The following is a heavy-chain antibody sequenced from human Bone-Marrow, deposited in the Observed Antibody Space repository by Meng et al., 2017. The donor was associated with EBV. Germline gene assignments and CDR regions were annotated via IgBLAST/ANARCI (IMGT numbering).Heavy chain of an antibody. V-gene: IGHV4-39*01. J-gene: IGHJ5*02. CDR1: GDSISSFYY. CDR2: VHYTGST. CDR3: ARPFPSWQSPRLDPFGA. D-gene: IGHD6-19*01. Sequence: QLRGPGPGQVKPSGTPSPTCTVSGDSISSFYYWGWIRQPPGRGLEWIGSVHYTGSTYYSPSLKSRVTVSVDTSKNQFSLRLTSVTAADTAVYYCARPFPSWQSPRLDPFGAWGQGTLVTVSS.